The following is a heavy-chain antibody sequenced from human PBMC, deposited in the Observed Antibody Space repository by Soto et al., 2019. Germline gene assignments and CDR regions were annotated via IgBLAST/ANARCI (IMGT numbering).Heavy chain of an antibody. CDR2: IYTSGST. CDR1: GGSISSYY. J-gene: IGHJ6*02. D-gene: IGHD3-3*01. CDR3: ARESGDFWSGYGYYYYYGMDV. V-gene: IGHV4-4*07. Sequence: LSLTCTVSGGSISSYYWSWIRQPAGKGLEWIGRIYTSGSTNYNPSLKSRVTMSVDTSKNQFSLKLSSVTAADTAVYYCARESGDFWSGYGYYYYYGMDVWGQGTTVTVSS.